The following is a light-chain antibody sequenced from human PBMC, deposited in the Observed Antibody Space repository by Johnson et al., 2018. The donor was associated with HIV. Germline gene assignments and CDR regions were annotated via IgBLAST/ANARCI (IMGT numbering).Light chain of an antibody. CDR3: GTWETSLSACLLVV. CDR2: DNN. CDR1: ISNIGNNY. V-gene: IGLV1-51*01. Sequence: QSVLTQPPSVSAAPGQKVTISCSGIISNIGNNYVSWYQQLPGTAPKLLIYDNNKRPSGIPDRFSGSKSGTSATLGLTGLQPGEEADYYCGTWETSLSACLLVVFGPGTKVTVL. J-gene: IGLJ1*01.